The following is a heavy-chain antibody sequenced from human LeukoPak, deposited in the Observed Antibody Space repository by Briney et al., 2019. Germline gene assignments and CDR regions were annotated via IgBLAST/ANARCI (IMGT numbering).Heavy chain of an antibody. D-gene: IGHD6-6*01. CDR3: ARVQSLEYSSSSQPY. CDR1: GYTFTDYY. CDR2: INPNSFGT. V-gene: IGHV1-2*02. J-gene: IGHJ4*02. Sequence: GASVKVSCEASGYTFTDYYIHWVRQAPGQGLDWMGWINPNSFGTNYAQKFQDRVTMTRGTSTSTVYMELSSLRSEDTAVYYCARVQSLEYSSSSQPYWGQGTLVTVSS.